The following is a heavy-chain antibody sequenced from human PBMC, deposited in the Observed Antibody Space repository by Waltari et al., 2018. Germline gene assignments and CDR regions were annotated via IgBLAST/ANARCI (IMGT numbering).Heavy chain of an antibody. D-gene: IGHD6-13*01. Sequence: QVQLVESGGGVVQPGRSLRLSCAASGFTFSSYAMHWVRQASGKGLGWLAVLSYDGSNKYYAASVKGRFTISRDNSKNTLYLQMNSLRAEDTAVYYCARDLEGISWYYFDYWGQGTLVTVSS. CDR3: ARDLEGISWYYFDY. J-gene: IGHJ4*02. V-gene: IGHV3-30-3*01. CDR2: LSYDGSNK. CDR1: GFTFSSYA.